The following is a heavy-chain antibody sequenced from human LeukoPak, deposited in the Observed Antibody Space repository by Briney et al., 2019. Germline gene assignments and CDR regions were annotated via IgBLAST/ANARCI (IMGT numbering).Heavy chain of an antibody. CDR3: ARVRLLVLYGVTWDAFDI. J-gene: IGHJ3*02. CDR1: GGSISSYY. CDR2: IYYRGST. V-gene: IGHV4-59*01. D-gene: IGHD4-17*01. Sequence: SETLSLTCTVSGGSISSYYWSWLRQPPGKGLEWLGYIYYRGSTNYNPSLKSRVTISVDASKNQFSLKLSSVTAADTAGYYCARVRLLVLYGVTWDAFDIWGQGTMVTVSS.